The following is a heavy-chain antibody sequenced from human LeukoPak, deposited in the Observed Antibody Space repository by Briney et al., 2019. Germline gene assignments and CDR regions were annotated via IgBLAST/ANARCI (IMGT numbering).Heavy chain of an antibody. CDR2: IYSAGDT. CDR1: GFAFSNNY. CDR3: ARVSARSYESSLLKGFYVDY. J-gene: IGHJ4*02. D-gene: IGHD3-22*01. Sequence: GGSLTLSCAASGFAFSNNYMSWVRQAPGKGLEWVSIIYSAGDTYYADSVKGRFTISRDNSNNTLNLQMNSLRAEDTGVYYCARVSARSYESSLLKGFYVDYWGQGTLVTVSS. V-gene: IGHV3-66*01.